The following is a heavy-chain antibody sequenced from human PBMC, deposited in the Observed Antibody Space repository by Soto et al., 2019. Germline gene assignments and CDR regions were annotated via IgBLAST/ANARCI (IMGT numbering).Heavy chain of an antibody. J-gene: IGHJ6*02. CDR2: ISSSSSYI. Sequence: EVQLVESGGGLVKPGGSLRLSCAASGFTFSSYSMNWVRQAPGKGLEWVSSISSSSSYIYYADSVKGRFTISRDNAKNSLYLQMNSLRAEDTAVYYCARDHPLRYFDWLRGTVAFGMDVWGQGTTVTVSS. D-gene: IGHD3-9*01. CDR1: GFTFSSYS. CDR3: ARDHPLRYFDWLRGTVAFGMDV. V-gene: IGHV3-21*01.